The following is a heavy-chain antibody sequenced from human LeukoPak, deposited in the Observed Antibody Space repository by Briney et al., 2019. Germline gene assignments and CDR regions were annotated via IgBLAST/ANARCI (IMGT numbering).Heavy chain of an antibody. J-gene: IGHJ4*02. CDR3: ARVFSGSYVDY. V-gene: IGHV3-66*02. Sequence: GGSLRLSCAASGFTVSSNYMSWVRQAPGKGLEWVSVIYSGGGTYYADSVKGRFTFSRDKSKNTLYLQMNSLRAEDTAVYYCARVFSGSYVDYWGQGTLVTVSS. D-gene: IGHD1-26*01. CDR2: IYSGGGT. CDR1: GFTVSSNY.